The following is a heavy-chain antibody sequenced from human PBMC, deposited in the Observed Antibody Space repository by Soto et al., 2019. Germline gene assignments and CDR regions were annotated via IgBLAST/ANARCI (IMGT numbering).Heavy chain of an antibody. V-gene: IGHV1-2*02. D-gene: IGHD3-22*01. CDR3: ARGAQGFFPVSGIYFYFDH. CDR1: GYIFADHL. J-gene: IGHJ4*02. CDR2: VHPDSGGT. Sequence: ASVKVSCKTSGYIFADHLIHWVRQSPGQGLQWVGWVHPDSGGTNVAQAFQDRVTMTADTSITTAYMDLARLRPDDTAIFYCARGAQGFFPVSGIYFYFDHWGQGTPVTVSS.